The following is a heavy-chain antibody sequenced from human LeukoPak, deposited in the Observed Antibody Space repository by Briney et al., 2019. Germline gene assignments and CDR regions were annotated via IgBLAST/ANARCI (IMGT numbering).Heavy chain of an antibody. V-gene: IGHV3-23*01. D-gene: IGHD2-2*01. J-gene: IGHJ4*02. CDR3: AKVANVVVPAAMADYFDY. CDR2: ISGSGGST. CDR1: GFTFSSYA. Sequence: PGGSLRLSCAASGFTFSSYAMSWVRQAPGKGLEWVSAISGSGGSTYYADSVKGQFTISRDNSKNTLYLQMNSLRAEDTAVYYCAKVANVVVPAAMADYFDYWGQGTLVTVSS.